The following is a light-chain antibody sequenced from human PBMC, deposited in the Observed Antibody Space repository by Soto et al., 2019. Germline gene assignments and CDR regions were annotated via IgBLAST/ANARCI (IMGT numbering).Light chain of an antibody. CDR1: SGHSSYA. J-gene: IGLJ2*01. CDR2: LSSDGSH. Sequence: QLVLTQSPSASASLGASVKLTCTLSSGHSSYAIAWHQQQPEKGPRYLMKLSSDGSHSKGAGIPDRFSGSSSGAERYLPISSLQSDDEADYYCQTWDTGARVVFGGGTKLTVL. V-gene: IGLV4-69*01. CDR3: QTWDTGARVV.